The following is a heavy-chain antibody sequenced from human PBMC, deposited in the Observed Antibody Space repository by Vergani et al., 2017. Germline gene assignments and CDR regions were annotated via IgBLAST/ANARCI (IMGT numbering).Heavy chain of an antibody. V-gene: IGHV1-69-2*01. D-gene: IGHD2-21*02. CDR2: VDPEDGET. J-gene: IGHJ6*04. CDR1: GYTFTDHY. CDR3: ATPQTVTAGGMEV. Sequence: EVQLVQSGAEVKKPGATMKISCKVSGYTFTDHYMHWVRQAPGKGLEWMGLVDPEDGETIYAEKFKGRVTIAADTATDTAHLELSSLRSEYTAVYYCATPQTVTAGGMEVWGKGTTVTVSS.